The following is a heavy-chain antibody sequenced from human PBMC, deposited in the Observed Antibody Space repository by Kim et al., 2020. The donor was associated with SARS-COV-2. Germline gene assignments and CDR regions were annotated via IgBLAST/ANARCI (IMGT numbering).Heavy chain of an antibody. D-gene: IGHD2-15*01. CDR2: IYHSGST. CDR1: GGSISSSNW. J-gene: IGHJ3*02. V-gene: IGHV4-4*02. CDR3: AREDYVIVVPSSLQGAFDI. Sequence: SETLSLTCAVSGGSISSSNWWSWVRQPPGKGLEWIGEIYHSGSTNYNPSLKSRVTISVDKSKNQFSLKLSSVTAADTAVYYCAREDYVIVVPSSLQGAFDIWGQGTMVTVSS.